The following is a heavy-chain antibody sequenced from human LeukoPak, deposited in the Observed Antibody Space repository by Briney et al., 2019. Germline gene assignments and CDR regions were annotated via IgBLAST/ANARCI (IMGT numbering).Heavy chain of an antibody. CDR3: ARSDTRGTYAPPLDY. CDR1: GDSISSGAYH. J-gene: IGHJ4*02. V-gene: IGHV4-31*03. D-gene: IGHD2-2*01. Sequence: SQTLSLTCTVSGDSISSGAYHWSWIRQHPGKGLEWIGYIHYSGSTYYNPSLKSRVSISVDTSKHQFSLKLSSLTATDTAVYYCARSDTRGTYAPPLDYWGQGTLVTVSS. CDR2: IHYSGST.